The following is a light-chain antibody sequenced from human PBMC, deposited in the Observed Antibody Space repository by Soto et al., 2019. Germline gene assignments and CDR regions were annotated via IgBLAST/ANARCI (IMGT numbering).Light chain of an antibody. CDR3: QQYKTYSRT. Sequence: DIHMTQSPSTLSASVGVRVIITCRASESISSWLAWYQQKPGKAPKLLIYKASTLESGVPSRFSGSGSGTDFTLTISSLQPEDFAIYYCQQYKTYSRTFGQGTKVDIK. CDR1: ESISSW. CDR2: KAS. V-gene: IGKV1-5*03. J-gene: IGKJ1*01.